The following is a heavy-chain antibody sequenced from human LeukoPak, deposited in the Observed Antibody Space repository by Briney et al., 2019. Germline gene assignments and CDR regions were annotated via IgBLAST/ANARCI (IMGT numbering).Heavy chain of an antibody. Sequence: NSSETLSLTCTVSGGSISSYYWSWIRQPAGKGLEWIGRIYTSGSTNYNPSLKSRVTISVDTSKNQFSLKLSSVTAADTAVYYCARQSTGVLWFGELLGKEYYFDYWGQGTLVTVSS. CDR3: ARQSTGVLWFGELLGKEYYFDY. CDR2: IYTSGST. V-gene: IGHV4-4*07. J-gene: IGHJ4*02. CDR1: GGSISSYY. D-gene: IGHD3-10*01.